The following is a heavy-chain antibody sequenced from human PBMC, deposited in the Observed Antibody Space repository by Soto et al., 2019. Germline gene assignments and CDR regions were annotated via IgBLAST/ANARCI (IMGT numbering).Heavy chain of an antibody. CDR2: ISGSGGST. Sequence: GGSLXLSCAASGFXFSSYAMSWVRQAPGKGMEWVAAISGSGGSTYYADSVKGRFTISRENSKNTLYLQMNSLRAEDAAVYYCAKDLVGSNADYYDYWGQGTLVTVSS. D-gene: IGHD2-15*01. V-gene: IGHV3-23*01. CDR3: AKDLVGSNADYYDY. J-gene: IGHJ4*02. CDR1: GFXFSSYA.